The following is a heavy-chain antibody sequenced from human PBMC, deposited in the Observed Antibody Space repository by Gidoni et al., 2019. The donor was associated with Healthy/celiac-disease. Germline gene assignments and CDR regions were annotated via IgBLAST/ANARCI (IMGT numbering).Heavy chain of an antibody. D-gene: IGHD3-3*01. V-gene: IGHV3-9*01. J-gene: IGHJ4*02. CDR3: AKDIMSGPYYFDY. Sequence: EVQLVESGGGLVPPGRSLRLSCAASGFPFDDYAMHWVRQAPGKGLEWFSGISWNSGSIGYADSVKGRFTISRDNAKNSLYLQMNSLRAEDTALYYCAKDIMSGPYYFDYWGQGTLVTVSS. CDR1: GFPFDDYA. CDR2: ISWNSGSI.